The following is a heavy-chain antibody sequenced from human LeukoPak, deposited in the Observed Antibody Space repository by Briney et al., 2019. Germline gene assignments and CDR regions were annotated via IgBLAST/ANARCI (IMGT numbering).Heavy chain of an antibody. D-gene: IGHD3-22*01. J-gene: IGHJ6*03. CDR1: GYTFTSYD. V-gene: IGHV1-8*01. CDR3: ARGIHDSSGYYSYYYYYYYMDV. Sequence: ASVKVSCKASGYTFTSYDINWVRQATGQGLEWMEWMNPNSGNTGYAQKFQGRVTMTRNTSISTAYMELSSLRSEDTAVYYCARGIHDSSGYYSYYYYYYYMDVWGKGTTVTVSS. CDR2: MNPNSGNT.